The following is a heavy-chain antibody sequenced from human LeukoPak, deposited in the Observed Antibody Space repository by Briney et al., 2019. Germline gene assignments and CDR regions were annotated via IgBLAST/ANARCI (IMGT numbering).Heavy chain of an antibody. CDR2: ISGSGGST. Sequence: GGSLRLSCAASGFTFSSYAMSWVRQAPGKGLEWVSAISGSGGSTYYADSVKGRFTISRDNSKNTLYLQMNSLRAEDTAVYYCARGPHYYGSGSYPNWFDPWGQGTLVTVSS. CDR1: GFTFSSYA. J-gene: IGHJ5*02. V-gene: IGHV3-23*01. CDR3: ARGPHYYGSGSYPNWFDP. D-gene: IGHD3-10*01.